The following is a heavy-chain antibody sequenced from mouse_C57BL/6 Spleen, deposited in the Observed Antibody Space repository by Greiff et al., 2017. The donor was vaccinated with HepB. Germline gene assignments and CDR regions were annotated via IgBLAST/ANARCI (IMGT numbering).Heavy chain of an antibody. CDR2: ISYDGSN. V-gene: IGHV3-6*01. CDR3: ARDLNLLLLFAY. Sequence: DVQLQESGPGLVKPSQSLSLTCSVTGYSITSGYYWNWIRQFPGNKLEWMGYISYDGSNNYNPSLKNRISITRDTSKNQFFLKLNSVTTEDTATYYCARDLNLLLLFAYWGQGTLVTVSA. CDR1: GYSITSGYY. J-gene: IGHJ3*01. D-gene: IGHD1-1*01.